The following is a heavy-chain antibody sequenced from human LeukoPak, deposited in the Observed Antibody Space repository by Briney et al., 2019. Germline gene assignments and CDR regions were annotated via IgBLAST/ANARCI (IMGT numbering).Heavy chain of an antibody. J-gene: IGHJ5*02. Sequence: GASVKVSCKASGHTFTSYDINWVRQATGQGLEWMGWMNPNSGNTGYAQKFQGRVTMTRNTSISTAYMELSSLRSEDTAVYYCARGVIAAAGTDWFDPWGQGTLVTVSS. CDR2: MNPNSGNT. D-gene: IGHD6-13*01. CDR3: ARGVIAAAGTDWFDP. V-gene: IGHV1-8*01. CDR1: GHTFTSYD.